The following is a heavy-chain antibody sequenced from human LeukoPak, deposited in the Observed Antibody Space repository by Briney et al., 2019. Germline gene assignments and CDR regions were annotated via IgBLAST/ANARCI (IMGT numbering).Heavy chain of an antibody. V-gene: IGHV1-2*02. CDR3: ARVGRTGTTRWFDP. CDR2: INPNSGGT. Sequence: GASVKVSCKAPGYTFTGYYMHWVRQAPGQGLEWMGWINPNSGGTNYAQKFQGRVTMTRDTSISTAYMELSRLRSDDTAVYDCARVGRTGTTRWFDPWGQGTLVTVSS. D-gene: IGHD1-1*01. J-gene: IGHJ5*02. CDR1: GYTFTGYY.